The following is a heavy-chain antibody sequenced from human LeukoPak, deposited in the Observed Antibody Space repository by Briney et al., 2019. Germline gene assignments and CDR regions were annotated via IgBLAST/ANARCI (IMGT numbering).Heavy chain of an antibody. Sequence: GGSLRLSCAASGFTFSSYWMSWVRQAPGKGLEWVANIKQDGSEKYYVDSVKGRFTISRDNAKNSLYLQMNSLRAEDTAVYYCASDWAIVVVPAALPTLDAFDIWGQGTMVTVSS. CDR2: IKQDGSEK. CDR1: GFTFSSYW. J-gene: IGHJ3*02. V-gene: IGHV3-7*01. D-gene: IGHD2-2*01. CDR3: ASDWAIVVVPAALPTLDAFDI.